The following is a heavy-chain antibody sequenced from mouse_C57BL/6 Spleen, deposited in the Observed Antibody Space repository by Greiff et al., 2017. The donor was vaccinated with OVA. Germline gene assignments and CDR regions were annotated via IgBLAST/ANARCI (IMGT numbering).Heavy chain of an antibody. CDR1: GYTFTSYW. V-gene: IGHV1-55*01. Sequence: QVHVKQPGAELVKPGASVKMSCKASGYTFTSYWITWVKQRPGQGLEWIGDIYPGSGSTNYNEKFKSKATLTVDTSSSTAYMQLSSLTSEDSAVYYCARGYYYGSSYGYAMDYWGQGTSVTVSS. CDR2: IYPGSGST. CDR3: ARGYYYGSSYGYAMDY. D-gene: IGHD1-1*01. J-gene: IGHJ4*01.